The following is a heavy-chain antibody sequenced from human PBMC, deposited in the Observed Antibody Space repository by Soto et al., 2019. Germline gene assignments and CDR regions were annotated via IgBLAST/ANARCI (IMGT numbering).Heavy chain of an antibody. V-gene: IGHV3-33*01. CDR3: ARDLGDVDTEATTYLDY. J-gene: IGHJ4*02. D-gene: IGHD5-12*01. Sequence: QVQLVESGGGVVQPGRSLRLSCAASGFTFSSYGMHWVRQAPGKGLEWVAVIWYDGSNKYYADSVKGRFTISRDNSKNTLYLQMNSLRAEDTSVYYCARDLGDVDTEATTYLDYWGQGTLVTVSS. CDR1: GFTFSSYG. CDR2: IWYDGSNK.